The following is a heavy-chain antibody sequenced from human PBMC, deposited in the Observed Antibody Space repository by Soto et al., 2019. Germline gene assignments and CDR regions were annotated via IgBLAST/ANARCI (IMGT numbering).Heavy chain of an antibody. CDR1: GYTFNNYG. J-gene: IGHJ2*01. Sequence: QVQLVQSGAEVKKPGASVKVSCKASGYTFNNYGISWVRQAPGQGLAWMGRIGPYNGNTDHAQNFQGRVTMTTDTSTNTAYMELRSLRSDDTALYYCARCYCSVGSCYTCWHFDLWGRGTLVTVSS. CDR2: IGPYNGNT. V-gene: IGHV1-18*01. CDR3: ARCYCSVGSCYTCWHFDL. D-gene: IGHD2-15*01.